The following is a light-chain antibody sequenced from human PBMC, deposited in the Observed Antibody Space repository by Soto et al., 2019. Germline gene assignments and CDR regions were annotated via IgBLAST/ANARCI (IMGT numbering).Light chain of an antibody. CDR3: QHYNSYSEA. CDR2: KAS. CDR1: QTISSW. Sequence: DIQITQSPSTLSGSVGDRVTITCRASQTISSWLAWYQQKPGKAPKLLIYKASTLKSGVPSRFSGSGSGTKFTLTISSLQPDDFATYYCQHYNSYSEAFGQGTKVELK. J-gene: IGKJ1*01. V-gene: IGKV1-5*03.